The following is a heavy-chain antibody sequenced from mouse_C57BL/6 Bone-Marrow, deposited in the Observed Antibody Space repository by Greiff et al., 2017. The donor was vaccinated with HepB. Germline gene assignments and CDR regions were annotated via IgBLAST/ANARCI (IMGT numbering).Heavy chain of an antibody. CDR2: ISSGGDYI. V-gene: IGHV5-9-1*02. CDR1: GFTFSSYA. J-gene: IGHJ2*01. Sequence: DVHLVESGEGLVKPGGSLKLSCAASGFTFSSYAMSWVRQTPEKRLEWVAYISSGGDYIYYADTVKGRFTISRDNARNTLYLQMSSLKSEDTAMYYCTRDPGNYYFDYWGQGTTLTVSS. CDR3: TRDPGNYYFDY. D-gene: IGHD2-1*01.